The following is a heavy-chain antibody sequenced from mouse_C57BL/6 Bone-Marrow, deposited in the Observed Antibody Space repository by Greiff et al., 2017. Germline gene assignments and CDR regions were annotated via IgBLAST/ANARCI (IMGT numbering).Heavy chain of an antibody. CDR2: INPNYGTT. D-gene: IGHD2-4*01. Sequence: VQLQQSGPELVKPGASVKISCKASGYSFTDYNMNWVKQSNGKSLEWIGVINPNYGTTSSNQKFKGKATLTVDKSSSTAYMQLNSLTSEDSAVSYCARGYDYNSAMYYSGQGPSVTVSS. CDR1: GYSFTDYN. J-gene: IGHJ4*01. V-gene: IGHV1-39*01. CDR3: ARGYDYNSAMYY.